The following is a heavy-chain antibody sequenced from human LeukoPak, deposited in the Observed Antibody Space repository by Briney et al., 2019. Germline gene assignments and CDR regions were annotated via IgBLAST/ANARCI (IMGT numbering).Heavy chain of an antibody. CDR2: ISSSSSYI. V-gene: IGHV3-21*01. D-gene: IGHD6-6*01. Sequence: PGGSLRLSCAVSGFTFSSYTINWVRQAPGKGLEWVSSISSSSSYIYYADSAKGRFTISRDNAKNSLYLQMSSLRVEDTAVYYCTRDPRHLDSWGQGTLVTVSS. CDR3: TRDPRHLDS. J-gene: IGHJ4*02. CDR1: GFTFSSYT.